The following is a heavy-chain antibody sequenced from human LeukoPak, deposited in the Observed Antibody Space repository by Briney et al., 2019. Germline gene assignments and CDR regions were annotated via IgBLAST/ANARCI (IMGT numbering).Heavy chain of an antibody. V-gene: IGHV3-21*01. J-gene: IGHJ6*02. CDR1: GFTFSSSS. CDR2: ISSSSTYI. CDR3: ARERVDYGDWSRYYHYGMDV. Sequence: PGGSLRLSCAASGFTFSSSSINWVRWAPGKGLEWVSSISSSSTYIYYADSVKGRFTISRDNAKNSLYLQMNSLRAEDTAVYYCARERVDYGDWSRYYHYGMDVWGQGTTVTVTS. D-gene: IGHD4-17*01.